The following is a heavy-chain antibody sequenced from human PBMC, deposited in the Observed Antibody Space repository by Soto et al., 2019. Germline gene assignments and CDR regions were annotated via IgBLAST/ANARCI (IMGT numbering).Heavy chain of an antibody. CDR3: ARESRWIQLWLQYYGMDV. J-gene: IGHJ6*02. Sequence: QVQLQESGPGLVKPSQTLSLTCTVSGGSISSGDYYWSWIRQPPGKGLEWMGYIYYSGSTYYNPSLKSRVTISVDTSKNQFSLKLSSVTAADTAVYYCARESRWIQLWLQYYGMDVWGQGTTVTVSS. CDR2: IYYSGST. CDR1: GGSISSGDYY. V-gene: IGHV4-30-4*01. D-gene: IGHD5-18*01.